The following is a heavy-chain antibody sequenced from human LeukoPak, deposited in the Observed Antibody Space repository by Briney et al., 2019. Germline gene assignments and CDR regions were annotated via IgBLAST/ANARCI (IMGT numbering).Heavy chain of an antibody. Sequence: SETLSLTCTVSGDSISSSLYYWAWIRQPPGKGLEWIGSIYHSGSTYYNPSLKSRVTISVDTSKNQFSLKLSSVTAADTAVYYCARVGYGNWFDPWGQGTLVTVSS. CDR2: IYHSGST. V-gene: IGHV4-39*07. CDR1: GDSISSSLYY. CDR3: ARVGYGNWFDP. D-gene: IGHD5-18*01. J-gene: IGHJ5*02.